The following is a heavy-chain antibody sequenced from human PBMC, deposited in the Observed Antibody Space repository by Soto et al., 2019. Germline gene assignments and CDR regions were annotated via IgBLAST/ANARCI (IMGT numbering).Heavy chain of an antibody. V-gene: IGHV3-53*01. J-gene: IGHJ4*02. D-gene: IGHD1-26*01. Sequence: PGGSLRLSCAASGFTVSSNYMSWVRQAPGKGLEWVSVIYSGGSTYYADSVKGRFTISRDNSKNTLYLQMNSLRAEDTAVYYCARGRSGSYYEYYFDYWGQGTLVTVSS. CDR2: IYSGGST. CDR3: ARGRSGSYYEYYFDY. CDR1: GFTVSSNY.